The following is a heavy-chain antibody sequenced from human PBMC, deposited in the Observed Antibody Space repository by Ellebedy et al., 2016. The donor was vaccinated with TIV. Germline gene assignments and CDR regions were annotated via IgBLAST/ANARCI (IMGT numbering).Heavy chain of an antibody. J-gene: IGHJ4*02. V-gene: IGHV5-10-1*01. CDR1: GYSFTSYW. Sequence: GESLKISXKGSGYSFTSYWISWVRQMPGKGLEWMGRIDPSDSYTNYSPSFQGHVTISADKSISTAYLQWSSLKASDTAMYYCARRIVPAAPFDYWGQGILVTVSS. D-gene: IGHD2-2*01. CDR2: IDPSDSYT. CDR3: ARRIVPAAPFDY.